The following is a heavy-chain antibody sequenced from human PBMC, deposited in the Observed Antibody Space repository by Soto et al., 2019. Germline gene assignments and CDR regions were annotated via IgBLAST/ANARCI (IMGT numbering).Heavy chain of an antibody. J-gene: IGHJ6*02. Sequence: PVGSLRLSCAASGFTFSSYAMSWVRQAPGKGLEWVSAISGSGGSTYYADSVKGRFTISRDNSKNTLYLQMNSLRAEDTAVYYCAKRHYSNYYYYGMDVWGQGTTVTVSS. CDR2: ISGSGGST. CDR1: GFTFSSYA. D-gene: IGHD4-4*01. CDR3: AKRHYSNYYYYGMDV. V-gene: IGHV3-23*01.